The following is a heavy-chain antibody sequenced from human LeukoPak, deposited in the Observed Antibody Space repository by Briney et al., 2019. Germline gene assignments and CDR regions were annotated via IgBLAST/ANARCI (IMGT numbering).Heavy chain of an antibody. Sequence: SETLSLTCTVSGGSISSYYWSWIRQPPGTVLEWIGYVYYSGSTNYNPSLKSRVTISVDTSKNQFSLKLSSVTAADTAVYYCARRGDGYNLWYFDYWGQGTLVTVSS. V-gene: IGHV4-59*08. CDR2: VYYSGST. CDR1: GGSISSYY. CDR3: ARRGDGYNLWYFDY. D-gene: IGHD5-24*01. J-gene: IGHJ4*02.